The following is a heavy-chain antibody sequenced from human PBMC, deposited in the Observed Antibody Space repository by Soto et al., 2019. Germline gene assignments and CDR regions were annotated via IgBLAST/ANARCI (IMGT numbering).Heavy chain of an antibody. CDR3: ARHRYSYGVYYFDY. J-gene: IGHJ4*02. CDR2: IYYSGST. CDR1: GGSISNYY. Sequence: SETLSLTCIVSGGSISNYYWSWIRQPPGKGLEWIGHIYYSGSTNYNPSLTSRVTISVDTSKNQFSLKLSSVTAADTAVYYCARHRYSYGVYYFDYWGQGTLVTVSS. V-gene: IGHV4-59*08. D-gene: IGHD5-18*01.